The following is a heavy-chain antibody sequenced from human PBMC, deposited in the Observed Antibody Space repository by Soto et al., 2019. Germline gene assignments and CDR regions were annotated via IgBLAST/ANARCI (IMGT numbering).Heavy chain of an antibody. Sequence: QVQLVQSGAEVKKPGASVKVSCKASGYTFTSYGISWVRQAPGQWLEWMGWTSAYNGNTNYAQKLQGRVTMTTDTPTSTAYMELRSRRSDDTAVYCCARDHFPEYGFPGPDTFDLWGQGTMVTVSS. D-gene: IGHD3-10*01. CDR2: TSAYNGNT. CDR3: ARDHFPEYGFPGPDTFDL. J-gene: IGHJ3*01. CDR1: GYTFTSYG. V-gene: IGHV1-18*04.